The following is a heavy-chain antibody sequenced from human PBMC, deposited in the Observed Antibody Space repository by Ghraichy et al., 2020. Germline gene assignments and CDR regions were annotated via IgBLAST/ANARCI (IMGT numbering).Heavy chain of an antibody. D-gene: IGHD3-10*01. CDR3: ARDFPPGLLWFGESNPDYFDY. Sequence: GGSLRLSCAASGFTFSSYIMNWVRQAPGKGLEWVSSISSSSSYLYYADSVKGRFTISRDNAKNSLYLQMNSLRAEDTAVYYCARDFPPGLLWFGESNPDYFDYWGQGTLVTVSS. CDR1: GFTFSSYI. V-gene: IGHV3-21*01. J-gene: IGHJ4*02. CDR2: ISSSSSYL.